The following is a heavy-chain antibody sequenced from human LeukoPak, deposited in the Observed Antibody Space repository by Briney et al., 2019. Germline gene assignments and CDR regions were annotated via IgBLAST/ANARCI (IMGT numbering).Heavy chain of an antibody. D-gene: IGHD3-22*01. CDR3: ARELTSYYYDSSGYYS. V-gene: IGHV4-59*12. CDR1: GGSISSYY. Sequence: NPSETLSLTCTVSGGSISSYYWSWIRQPPGKGLEWIGYIYYSGSTYYNPSLKSRVTISVDTSKNQFSLKLSSVTAADTAVYYCARELTSYYYDSSGYYSWGQGTLVTVSS. J-gene: IGHJ4*02. CDR2: IYYSGST.